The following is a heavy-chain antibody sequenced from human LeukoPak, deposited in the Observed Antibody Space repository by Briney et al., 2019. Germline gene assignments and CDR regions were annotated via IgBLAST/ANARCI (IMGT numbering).Heavy chain of an antibody. CDR2: IYSGGSP. Sequence: ETLSLTCTVSSDFFSSVTDYWAWIRQPPGKGLEWVSLIYSGGSPYYADSVKGRFTISRDNSKSTLYLQMNSLRAEDTAVYYCARVSAPPIYGGYFDYWGQGTLVTVSS. CDR3: ARVSAPPIYGGYFDY. J-gene: IGHJ4*02. V-gene: IGHV3-53*01. CDR1: SDFFSSVTDY. D-gene: IGHD4/OR15-4a*01.